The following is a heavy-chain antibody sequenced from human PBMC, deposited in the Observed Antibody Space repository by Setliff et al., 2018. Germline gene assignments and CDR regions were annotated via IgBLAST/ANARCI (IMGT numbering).Heavy chain of an antibody. V-gene: IGHV3-23*01. J-gene: IGHJ4*02. D-gene: IGHD3-22*01. Sequence: QPGGSLRLSCAASGFSISMYTMRWVRQTPQKGLDWLSHITGSDGAIAYADSVKGRITISRDNSKNTLCLQLNSLRAEDTAIYYCAGGYPSNFDYWGQGTLVTVSS. CDR1: GFSISMYT. CDR3: AGGYPSNFDY. CDR2: ITGSDGAI.